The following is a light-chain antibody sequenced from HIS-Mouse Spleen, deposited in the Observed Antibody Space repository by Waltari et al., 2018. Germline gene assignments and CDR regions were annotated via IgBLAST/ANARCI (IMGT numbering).Light chain of an antibody. Sequence: VLTQPPSVSVAPGKTARITCGGNNIGSKSVHWYQQKPGQAPRLLIYGASTRATGIPARFSGSGSVTEFTLTISSMQSEDFAVYYCQQYNNWPPLFTFGPGTKVDIK. J-gene: IGKJ3*01. CDR2: GAS. CDR1: NIGSKS. V-gene: IGKV3-15*01. CDR3: QQYNNWPPLFT.